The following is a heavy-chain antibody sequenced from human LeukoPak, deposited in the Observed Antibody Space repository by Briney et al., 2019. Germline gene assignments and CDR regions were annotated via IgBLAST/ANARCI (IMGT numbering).Heavy chain of an antibody. CDR1: GYTFTSYY. V-gene: IGHV1-46*01. CDR3: ARDHTIFGVYSSYYFDY. J-gene: IGHJ4*02. D-gene: IGHD3-3*01. CDR2: INPSGGST. Sequence: GASVKVSCKASGYTFTSYYMHWVRQAPGQGLEWMGIINPSGGSTSYAQKFQGRVTMTRDTSTSTVYMELSSLRSEDTAVYYCARDHTIFGVYSSYYFDYWGQGTLVTVSS.